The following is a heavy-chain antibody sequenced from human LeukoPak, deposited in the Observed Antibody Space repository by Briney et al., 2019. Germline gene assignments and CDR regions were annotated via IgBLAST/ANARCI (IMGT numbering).Heavy chain of an antibody. CDR3: ARRSLAVAGLKYYYGMDV. V-gene: IGHV5-51*01. D-gene: IGHD6-19*01. CDR2: IYPGDSDT. J-gene: IGHJ6*02. CDR1: GYSFTSYW. Sequence: GESLKISCKGSGYSFTSYWIGWVRQMPGKGLEWMGIIYPGDSDTRYSPSFQGQVTISADKSISTAYLQWSSLKASDTAMYYRARRSLAVAGLKYYYGMDVWGQGTTVTVSS.